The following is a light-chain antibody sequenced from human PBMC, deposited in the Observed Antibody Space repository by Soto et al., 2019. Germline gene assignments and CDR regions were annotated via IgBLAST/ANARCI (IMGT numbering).Light chain of an antibody. CDR3: QQYKSYWA. Sequence: DIQMTQAASTLSESVGDRVTITCRASQSISNWLAWYQQKPGKAPKLLIDKASTLESGVPSRFSGSGSGTEFTLTISSLQPDDFATYYCQQYKSYWAFGQGTKVDIK. CDR1: QSISNW. J-gene: IGKJ1*01. CDR2: KAS. V-gene: IGKV1-5*03.